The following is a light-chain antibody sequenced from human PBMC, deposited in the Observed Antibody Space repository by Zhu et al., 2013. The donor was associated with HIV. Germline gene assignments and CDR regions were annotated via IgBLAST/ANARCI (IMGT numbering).Light chain of an antibody. J-gene: IGKJ2*01. CDR2: DAF. Sequence: EIVLTQSPGTLSLSPGERLTLSCRASQTIGNSLVWYQQKPGQAPRLLIYDAFKRATGIPARFSGSGSGTDFTLTISRLEPEDFAVYYCQQYGSSPPYNFGQGTKLEIK. V-gene: IGKV3-20*01. CDR1: QTIGNS. CDR3: QQYGSSPPYN.